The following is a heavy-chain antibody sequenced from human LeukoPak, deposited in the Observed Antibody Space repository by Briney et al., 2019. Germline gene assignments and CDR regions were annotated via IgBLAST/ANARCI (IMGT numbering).Heavy chain of an antibody. CDR3: ARARGSGRVYFDY. CDR1: GFTFSSYE. J-gene: IGHJ4*02. V-gene: IGHV3-48*03. D-gene: IGHD3-10*01. Sequence: PGGSLRLSCAASGFTFSSYEMNWVRQAPGKGLEWASYISSSGSTIYYADSVKGRFTISRDNAKNSLYLQMNSLRAEDTAVYYCARARGSGRVYFDYWGQGTLVTVSS. CDR2: ISSSGSTI.